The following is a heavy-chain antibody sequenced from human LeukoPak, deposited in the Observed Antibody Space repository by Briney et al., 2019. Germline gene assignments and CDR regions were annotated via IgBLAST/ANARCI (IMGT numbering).Heavy chain of an antibody. D-gene: IGHD3-10*01. V-gene: IGHV4-61*02. CDR1: GGSISSGSYY. Sequence: PSETLSLTCTVSGGSISSGSYYWSWIRQPAGKGLEWIGRIYTSGSTNYNPSLKSRVTISVDTSKNQFSLKLSSVTAADTAVYYCARDPHYYGSGSPTDWGQGTLVTVSS. CDR2: IYTSGST. J-gene: IGHJ4*02. CDR3: ARDPHYYGSGSPTD.